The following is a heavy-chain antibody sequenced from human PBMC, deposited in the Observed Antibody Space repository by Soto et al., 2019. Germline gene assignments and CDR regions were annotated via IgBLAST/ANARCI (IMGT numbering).Heavy chain of an antibody. V-gene: IGHV3-30-3*01. J-gene: IGHJ4*02. Sequence: QPGGSLRLSCAASGFTFSSYAMHWVRQAPGKGLEWVAVISYDGSNKYYADSVKGRFTISRENSKKTLYLQMNSLRAEDTAVYYCASLVGTIFGVVNYFDYWGQGTLL. CDR1: GFTFSSYA. CDR2: ISYDGSNK. D-gene: IGHD3-3*01. CDR3: ASLVGTIFGVVNYFDY.